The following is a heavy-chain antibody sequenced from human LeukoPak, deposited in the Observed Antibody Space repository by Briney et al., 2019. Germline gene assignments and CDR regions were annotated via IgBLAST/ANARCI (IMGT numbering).Heavy chain of an antibody. D-gene: IGHD3-9*01. Sequence: GGSLRLSCAASAFTFSSYNMNWVRQAPGKGLEWVSSISTTSSYKYYADSVKGRFTISRDNAKNSLFLQMNSLRAEDTALYYCARDYDILSGYYGYWGQGTLVTVSS. CDR1: AFTFSSYN. CDR3: ARDYDILSGYYGY. V-gene: IGHV3-21*01. J-gene: IGHJ4*02. CDR2: ISTTSSYK.